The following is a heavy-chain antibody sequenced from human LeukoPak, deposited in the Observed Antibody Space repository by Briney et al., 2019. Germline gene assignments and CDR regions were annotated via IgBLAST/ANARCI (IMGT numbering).Heavy chain of an antibody. CDR3: ARDSGSGWYEAHFDP. J-gene: IGHJ5*02. V-gene: IGHV3-30*02. CDR2: IQYGGTIK. CDR1: GFTFSSYG. Sequence: GGSLRLSCAASGFTFSSYGMHWVRQAPGKGLEWVAFIQYGGTIKYYGDSVKGRFTITRDNSKNTFYLQMNSLRAEDTAVYYCARDSGSGWYEAHFDPWGQGTLVTVSS. D-gene: IGHD6-19*01.